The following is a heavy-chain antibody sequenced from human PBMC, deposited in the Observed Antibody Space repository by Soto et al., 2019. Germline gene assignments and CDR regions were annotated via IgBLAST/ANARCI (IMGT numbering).Heavy chain of an antibody. Sequence: ASVKVSCKASGYTFTSCGISWVRQAPGQGLEWMGWISAYNGNTNYAQKLQGRVTMTTDTSTSTAYMELRSLRSDDTAVYYCAREDCSSTSCASPFQHWGQGTLVTVSS. CDR2: ISAYNGNT. D-gene: IGHD2-2*01. J-gene: IGHJ1*01. CDR3: AREDCSSTSCASPFQH. V-gene: IGHV1-18*01. CDR1: GYTFTSCG.